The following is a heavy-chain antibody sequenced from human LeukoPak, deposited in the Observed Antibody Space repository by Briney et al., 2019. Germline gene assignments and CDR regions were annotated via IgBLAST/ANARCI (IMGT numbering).Heavy chain of an antibody. Sequence: GSLRLSCAASGFTFSNAWMSWIRQPPGKGLEWIGETNHGGSTNYNPSLKSRVTISGDTSKNQFSLKLISVTAADTAVYYCARLGYKWNDVTFDIWGQGTTVTVSS. D-gene: IGHD1-20*01. CDR3: ARLGYKWNDVTFDI. V-gene: IGHV4-34*01. J-gene: IGHJ3*02. CDR1: GFTFSNAW. CDR2: TNHGGST.